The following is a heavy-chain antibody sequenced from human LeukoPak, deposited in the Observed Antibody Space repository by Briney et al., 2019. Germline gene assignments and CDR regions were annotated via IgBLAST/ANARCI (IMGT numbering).Heavy chain of an antibody. CDR3: AKDPRGSFDYFDC. CDR2: ISGSGGST. J-gene: IGHJ4*02. D-gene: IGHD1-26*01. Sequence: WGSLRLYCSASGFTFSSYDMSWVRHAPGQGLEWVSAISGSGGSTYYAASVKGQFTICRDNSKNTLYLQINSLRAEDRAVYYCAKDPRGSFDYFDCWGQGTLVTVSS. V-gene: IGHV3-23*01. CDR1: GFTFSSYD.